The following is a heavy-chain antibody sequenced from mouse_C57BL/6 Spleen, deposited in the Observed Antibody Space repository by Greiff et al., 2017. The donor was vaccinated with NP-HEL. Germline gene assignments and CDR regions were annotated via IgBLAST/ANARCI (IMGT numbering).Heavy chain of an antibody. Sequence: VQLQESGPELVKPGASVKISCKASGYAFSSSWMNWVKQRPGKGLEWIGRIYPGDGDTNYNGKFKGKATLTADKSSSTAYMQLSSLTSEDSAVYFCARSIHSSGYEAYWGQGTLVTVSA. CDR1: GYAFSSSW. J-gene: IGHJ3*01. CDR3: ARSIHSSGYEAY. V-gene: IGHV1-82*01. CDR2: IYPGDGDT. D-gene: IGHD3-2*02.